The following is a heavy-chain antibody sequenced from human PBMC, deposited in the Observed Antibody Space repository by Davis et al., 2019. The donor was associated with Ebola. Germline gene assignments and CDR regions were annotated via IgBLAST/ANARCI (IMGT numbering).Heavy chain of an antibody. CDR2: IYYSGST. D-gene: IGHD6-19*01. V-gene: IGHV4-34*01. CDR3: AREGIAVAGYGMDV. J-gene: IGHJ6*04. CDR1: GFTFSSYW. Sequence: PGGSLRLSCAASGFTFSSYWMSWVRQPPGKGLEWIGSIYYSGSTNYNPSLKSRVTISVDTSKNQFSLKLSAVTAADTAVYYCAREGIAVAGYGMDVWGKGTTVTVSS.